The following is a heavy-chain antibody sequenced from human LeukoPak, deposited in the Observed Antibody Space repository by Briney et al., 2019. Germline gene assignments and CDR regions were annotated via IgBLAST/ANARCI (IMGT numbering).Heavy chain of an antibody. CDR1: GGSISSYY. J-gene: IGHJ4*02. CDR2: IYYSGST. CDR3: ARAHREYYGSGSYYEY. Sequence: SETLSLTCTVSGGSISSYYWSWIRQTPGKGLEWIRYIYYSGSTNYNPSLKSRVTISVDTSKNQFSLKLSSVTAADTAVYYCARAHREYYGSGSYYEYWGQGTLVTVSS. D-gene: IGHD3-10*01. V-gene: IGHV4-59*01.